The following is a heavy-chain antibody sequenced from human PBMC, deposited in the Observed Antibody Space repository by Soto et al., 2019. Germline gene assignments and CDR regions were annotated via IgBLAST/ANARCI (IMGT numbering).Heavy chain of an antibody. CDR3: AHRRYDSSGYYDHYFDS. J-gene: IGHJ4*02. CDR1: GFSLSTSGVG. Sequence: QITLKESGPTLVKPTQTLTLTCTFSGFSLSTSGVGVGWIRQPPGKALEWHALIYWNDDKRYSPSLKSRLTIAKYTSKNQVVLAMTSMDPVDTATYYCAHRRYDSSGYYDHYFDSWGQGTLVTVSS. V-gene: IGHV2-5*01. CDR2: IYWNDDK. D-gene: IGHD3-22*01.